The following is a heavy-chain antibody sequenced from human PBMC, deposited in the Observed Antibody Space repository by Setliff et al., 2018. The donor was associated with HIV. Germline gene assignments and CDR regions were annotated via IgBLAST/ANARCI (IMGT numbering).Heavy chain of an antibody. V-gene: IGHV4-59*11. CDR2: MCSSGRV. CDR1: GDSISSHY. Sequence: SETLSLTCTVSGDSISSHYWSWIRQPPGKGLEWIGTMCSSGRVSYNSSLKTRVTISGDTSKNHFSLNMTSVTAADTAVYYCARPVSKYFYAMDVWGLGTTVTVSS. J-gene: IGHJ6*02. CDR3: ARPVSKYFYAMDV.